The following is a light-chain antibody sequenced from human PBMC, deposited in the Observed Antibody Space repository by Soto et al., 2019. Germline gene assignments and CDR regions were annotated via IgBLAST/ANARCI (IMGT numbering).Light chain of an antibody. V-gene: IGKV3-15*01. CDR3: HQYDDGPYT. Sequence: EIVLTQSPGTLSLSPGERATRSFRASQSVSSSYLAWYQQKPGQAPRLLIYGASTRATGIPVRFSGSGSGTEFTLTISSLQSEDFAVYYCHQYDDGPYTFGQGTKVDIK. CDR1: QSVSSSY. CDR2: GAS. J-gene: IGKJ2*01.